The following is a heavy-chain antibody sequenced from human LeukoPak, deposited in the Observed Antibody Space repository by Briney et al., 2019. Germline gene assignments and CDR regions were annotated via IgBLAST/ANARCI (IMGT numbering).Heavy chain of an antibody. V-gene: IGHV1-2*02. CDR1: GYTFTGYY. CDR2: INPNSGGT. D-gene: IGHD6-19*01. J-gene: IGHJ4*02. CDR3: AREGSGWNEEQN. Sequence: ASVKVSCKASGYTFTGYYMHWVRQAPGQGLEWMGWINPNSGGTNYAQKFQGRVTMTRDTSISTAYMELSSLRSEDTAVYYCAREGSGWNEEQNWGQGTLVTVSS.